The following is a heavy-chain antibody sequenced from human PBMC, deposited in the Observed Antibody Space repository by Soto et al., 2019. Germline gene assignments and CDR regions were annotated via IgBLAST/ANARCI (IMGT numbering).Heavy chain of an antibody. Sequence: QVQLVQSGAELKKPGASVKVSCKASGYTFSNYDMNWVRQATGQGPEWIGWVNPNNGHTGYAPKFQGRVTLTTDISTTKAYMELTSLRSEDKAIYYCAKVSRKGSAIDFDYWGQGTLITVSS. V-gene: IGHV1-8*01. CDR3: AKVSRKGSAIDFDY. CDR1: GYTFSNYD. D-gene: IGHD3-10*01. J-gene: IGHJ4*02. CDR2: VNPNNGHT.